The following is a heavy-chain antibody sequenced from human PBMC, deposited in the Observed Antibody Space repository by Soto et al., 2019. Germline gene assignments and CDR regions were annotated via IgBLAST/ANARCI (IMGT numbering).Heavy chain of an antibody. CDR3: AREGGHGWFDP. V-gene: IGHV3-53*04. Sequence: EVQLVESGGGLVQPGGSLRLSCAASGFTVSSNYMSWVRQAPGKGLEWVSVIYSGGSTYYADSVKGRFTISRHNSKNTLYLQMNSRRAEDAAVYYCAREGGHGWFDPWGQGTLVTVSS. CDR1: GFTVSSNY. J-gene: IGHJ5*02. CDR2: IYSGGST.